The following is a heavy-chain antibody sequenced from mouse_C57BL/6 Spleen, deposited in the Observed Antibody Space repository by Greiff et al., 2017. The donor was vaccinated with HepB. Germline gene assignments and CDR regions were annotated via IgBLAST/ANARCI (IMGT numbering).Heavy chain of an antibody. D-gene: IGHD1-1*01. CDR2: IDPNSGGT. Sequence: VQLQQSGAELVKPGASVKLSCKASGYTFTSYWMHWVKQRPGRGLEWIGRIDPNSGGTKYNEKFKSKATLTVDKPSSTAYMQLSSLTSEDSAVYYCATITTVVRYYFDYWGQGTTLTVSS. J-gene: IGHJ2*01. CDR1: GYTFTSYW. CDR3: ATITTVVRYYFDY. V-gene: IGHV1-72*01.